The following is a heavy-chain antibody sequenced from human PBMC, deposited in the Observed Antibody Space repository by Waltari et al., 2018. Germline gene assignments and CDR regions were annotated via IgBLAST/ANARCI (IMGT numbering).Heavy chain of an antibody. CDR3: ANGGRFLESKHFDY. J-gene: IGHJ4*02. Sequence: QVPLVQSGAEVKKHGPSAQVPCNVPGDTLPQLSIHSVRPAPGKGLEWMGGFDPEDGETIYALKFQGRVTMTEDTSTDTAYMELSSLRSEDTAVYYCANGGRFLESKHFDYWGQGTLVTVSS. CDR1: GDTLPQLS. V-gene: IGHV1-24*01. CDR2: FDPEDGET. D-gene: IGHD3-3*01.